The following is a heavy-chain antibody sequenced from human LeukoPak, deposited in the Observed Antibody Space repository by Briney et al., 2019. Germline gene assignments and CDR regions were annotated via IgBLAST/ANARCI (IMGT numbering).Heavy chain of an antibody. CDR2: FDPEDDKI. J-gene: IGHJ4*02. V-gene: IGHV1-24*01. CDR1: GYTLTELS. CDR3: ARDQEGFDY. Sequence: ASVKVSCNVSGYTLTELSMHWVRQAPGKGLEWMGGFDPEDDKIVYAQKFQGRVTVTSDTSTSTVHMELSGLRSEDTAVYYCARDQEGFDYWGQGTLVTVSS.